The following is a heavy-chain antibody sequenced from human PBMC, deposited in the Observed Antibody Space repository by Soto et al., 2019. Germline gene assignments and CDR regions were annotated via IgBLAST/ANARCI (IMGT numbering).Heavy chain of an antibody. Sequence: QVQLVQSGAEVKKPGASVKVSCKASGYTFTSYDINWVRQAAGQGLEWMAWMNPNRSNTGYAQRFQGRVTMTRTTSTSTAHMELSRLGAAATALYYSAREHSISWRFDYWGQGTLVTASS. J-gene: IGHJ4*02. CDR1: GYTFTSYD. CDR2: MNPNRSNT. CDR3: AREHSISWRFDY. D-gene: IGHD6-13*01. V-gene: IGHV1-8*01.